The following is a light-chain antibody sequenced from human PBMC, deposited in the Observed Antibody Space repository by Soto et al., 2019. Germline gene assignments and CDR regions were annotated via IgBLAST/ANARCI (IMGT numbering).Light chain of an antibody. CDR1: QSISSY. Sequence: DIQMTQSPSSLSASVGDRVTITCRASQSISSYLNWYQQKLGKAPKLLIYATSTLQSGVPSRFSGSGSGTDFTLTISTLQPEDFATYYCLQTYSTPRTFGQGTKVDIK. J-gene: IGKJ1*01. CDR3: LQTYSTPRT. V-gene: IGKV1-39*01. CDR2: ATS.